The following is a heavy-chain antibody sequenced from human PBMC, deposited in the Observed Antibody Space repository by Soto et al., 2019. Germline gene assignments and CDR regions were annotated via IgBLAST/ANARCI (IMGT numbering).Heavy chain of an antibody. Sequence: GGSLRLSCAASGFTFSSYGMHWVRQAPGKGLEWVAVIAYDGSKKYYADSVKGRFTISRDNSKNTLYLQMNSLRAEDTAVYYCAKSDYGDSCWGQGTLVTVSS. V-gene: IGHV3-30*18. CDR1: GFTFSSYG. CDR3: AKSDYGDSC. CDR2: IAYDGSKK. J-gene: IGHJ4*02. D-gene: IGHD4-17*01.